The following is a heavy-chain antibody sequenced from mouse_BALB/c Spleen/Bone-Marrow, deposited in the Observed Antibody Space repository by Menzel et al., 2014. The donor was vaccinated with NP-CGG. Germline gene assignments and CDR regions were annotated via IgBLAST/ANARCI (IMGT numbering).Heavy chain of an antibody. CDR3: ARYSYXSRGYYFDY. V-gene: IGHV14-3*02. CDR1: GFNIKDTY. D-gene: IGHD1-1*01. Sequence: VQLKQSGAELVKPGASVKLSCTASGFNIKDTYMHWVKQRPEQGLEWIGRVDPANGNTKYDPKFQSKATITADTSSNTAYLQLSSLTSEDTAVYYCARYSYXSRGYYFDYWXPGXXLXXSX. J-gene: IGHJ2*01. CDR2: VDPANGNT.